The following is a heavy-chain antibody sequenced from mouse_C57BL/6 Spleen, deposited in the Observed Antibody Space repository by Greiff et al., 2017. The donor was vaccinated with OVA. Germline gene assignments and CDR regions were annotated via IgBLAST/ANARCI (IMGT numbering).Heavy chain of an antibody. CDR3: ARELELTGRRSWFAY. Sequence: EVKVVESGGGLVKPGGSLKLSCAASGFTFSSYAMSWVRQTPEKRLEWVATISDGGSYTYYPDNVKGRFTISRDNAKNNLYLQMSHLKSEDTAMYYCARELELTGRRSWFAYWGQGTLVTVSA. CDR1: GFTFSSYA. V-gene: IGHV5-4*01. D-gene: IGHD4-1*01. CDR2: ISDGGSYT. J-gene: IGHJ3*01.